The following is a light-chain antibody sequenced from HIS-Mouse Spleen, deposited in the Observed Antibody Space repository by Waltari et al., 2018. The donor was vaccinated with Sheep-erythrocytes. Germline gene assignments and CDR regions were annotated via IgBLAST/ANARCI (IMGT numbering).Light chain of an antibody. J-gene: IGLJ3*02. CDR1: SSDVGGYNY. CDR3: SSYTSSSTWV. Sequence: QSALTQPASVSGSPGQSIPISCTGTSSDVGGYNYFSWYQQHPGKAPKPMIYEVSNRPSGVSNRFSGSKSGNTASLTISGLQAEDEADYYCSSYTSSSTWVFGGGTKLTVL. V-gene: IGLV2-14*01. CDR2: EVS.